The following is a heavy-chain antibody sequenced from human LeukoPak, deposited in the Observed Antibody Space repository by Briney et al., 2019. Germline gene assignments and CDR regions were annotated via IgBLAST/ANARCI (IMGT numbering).Heavy chain of an antibody. D-gene: IGHD3-16*02. CDR2: ISYDGSNK. CDR1: GFTFSSYA. CDR3: ARSYDYVWGSYRSPSDY. J-gene: IGHJ4*02. Sequence: GSLRLSCAASGFTFSSYAMHWVRQAPGKGLEWVAVISYDGSNKYYADSVKGRFTISRDNSKTTLYLQMNSLRAEDTAVYYCARSYDYVWGSYRSPSDYWGQGTLVTVSS. V-gene: IGHV3-30-3*01.